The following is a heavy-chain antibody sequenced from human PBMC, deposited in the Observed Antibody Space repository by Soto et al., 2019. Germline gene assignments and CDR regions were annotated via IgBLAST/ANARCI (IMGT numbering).Heavy chain of an antibody. J-gene: IGHJ5*02. V-gene: IGHV4-31*03. D-gene: IGHD3-16*01. Sequence: PSETLSLTCTVSGGSISSGGYYWSWIRQHPGKGLEWIGYIYYSGSTYYNPSLKSRVTISVDTSKNQFSLKLSSVTAADTAVYYCARERDYDYIIGWFDPWGQGTLVTVSS. CDR2: IYYSGST. CDR1: GGSISSGGYY. CDR3: ARERDYDYIIGWFDP.